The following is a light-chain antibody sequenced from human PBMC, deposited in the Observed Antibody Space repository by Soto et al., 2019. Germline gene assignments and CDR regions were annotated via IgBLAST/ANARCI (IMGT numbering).Light chain of an antibody. V-gene: IGLV1-40*01. CDR3: QSYDSSLSGSGV. CDR2: GNS. J-gene: IGLJ2*01. CDR1: SSNIGAGYD. Sequence: QSVLTQPPSVSGAPGQRVTISCTGSSSNIGAGYDVHWYQHLPGTAPKLLIYGNSNRPSGVPDRFSGSKSGTSASLAITGLQAEDEAHYYCQSYDSSLSGSGVFGGGTKLTVL.